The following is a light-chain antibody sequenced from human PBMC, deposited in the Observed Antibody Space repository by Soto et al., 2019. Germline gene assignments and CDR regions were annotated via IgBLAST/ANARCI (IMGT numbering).Light chain of an antibody. Sequence: DVQMTQSPSTLSASVGDRVSITSRASQSINDWLAWFQQKKGKAPKVLIYKASNLESGVPSRFRGRGFGTEFTLTISRLQPDDFSTYYRQQYIGYSWTFGQGTKVDIK. CDR2: KAS. CDR3: QQYIGYSWT. CDR1: QSINDW. J-gene: IGKJ1*01. V-gene: IGKV1-5*03.